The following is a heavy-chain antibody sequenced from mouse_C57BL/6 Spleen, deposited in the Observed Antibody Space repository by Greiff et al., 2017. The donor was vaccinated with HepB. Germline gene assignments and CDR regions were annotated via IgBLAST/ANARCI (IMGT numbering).Heavy chain of an antibody. J-gene: IGHJ4*01. CDR1: GYTFTDYY. D-gene: IGHD1-1*02. CDR2: IYPGSGNT. CDR3: ARSDYGYDAMDY. V-gene: IGHV1-76*01. Sequence: QVQLQQSGAELVRPGASVKLSCKASGYTFTDYYINWVKQRPGQGLEWIARIYPGSGNTYYNEKFKGKATLTAEKSSSTAYMQLSSLTSEDSAVYFCARSDYGYDAMDYWGQGPSVTVSS.